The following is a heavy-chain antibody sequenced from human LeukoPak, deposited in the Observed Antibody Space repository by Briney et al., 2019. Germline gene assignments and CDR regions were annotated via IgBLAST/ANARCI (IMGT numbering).Heavy chain of an antibody. J-gene: IGHJ4*02. D-gene: IGHD6-13*01. CDR3: ARFSSIAAAFDY. V-gene: IGHV4-59*12. CDR1: GGSISSYY. CDR2: IYYSGST. Sequence: KPSETLSLTCTVSGGSISSYYWSWIRQPPGKGLEWIGYIYYSGSTNYNPSLKSRVTMSVDTSKNQFSLKLSSVTAADTAVYYCARFSSIAAAFDYWGQGTLVTVSS.